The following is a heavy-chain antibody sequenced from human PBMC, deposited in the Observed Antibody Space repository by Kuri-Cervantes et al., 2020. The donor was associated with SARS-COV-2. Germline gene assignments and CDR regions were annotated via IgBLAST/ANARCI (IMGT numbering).Heavy chain of an antibody. J-gene: IGHJ3*02. CDR2: IDWDDDK. Sequence: SGPTLVKPTQTLTLTCTFSGFSLSTSGMRVSWIRQPPGKALEWLARIDWDDDKFYSTSLKTRLTISKDTSKNQVVLTMTNMDPVDTATYYCARMTGGQLSGASDIWGQGTMVTVSS. D-gene: IGHD6-6*01. CDR1: GFSLSTSGMR. CDR3: ARMTGGQLSGASDI. V-gene: IGHV2-70D*14.